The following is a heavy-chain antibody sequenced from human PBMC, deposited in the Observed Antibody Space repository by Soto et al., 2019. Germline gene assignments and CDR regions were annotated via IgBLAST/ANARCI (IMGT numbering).Heavy chain of an antibody. CDR1: VSAISSCY. D-gene: IGHD3-16*02. CDR3: ARLYGLDAFDI. V-gene: IGHV4-59*08. J-gene: IGHJ3*02. CDR2: IYSSGST. Sequence: PPQTLFGTFMFSVSAISSCYWCSKRRPPGQGLEWIGYIYSSGSTNYNPSLKSRVTISVDTSKNQFSLKLSSVTAADTAVYYCARLYGLDAFDICGQGTRVT.